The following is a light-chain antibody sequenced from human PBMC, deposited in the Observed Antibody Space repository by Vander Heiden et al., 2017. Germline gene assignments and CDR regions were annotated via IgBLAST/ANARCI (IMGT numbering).Light chain of an antibody. CDR2: AAS. V-gene: IGKV1-39*01. CDR1: QRISTN. J-gene: IGKJ3*01. Sequence: IQTTHSPSSLSASVGDRVTITCRASQRISTNLNWYQQKAGKAPKLLISAASTLQSGVPSRFSGSNSGTEFTLTISDLQPDDCATFYCQQSYTRPRTFGPGTKVEIK. CDR3: QQSYTRPRT.